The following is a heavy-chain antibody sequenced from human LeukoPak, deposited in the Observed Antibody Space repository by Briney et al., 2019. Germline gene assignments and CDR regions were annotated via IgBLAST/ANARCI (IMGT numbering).Heavy chain of an antibody. J-gene: IGHJ4*02. CDR2: VYYSGST. V-gene: IGHV4-59*01. CDR1: GGSISSYY. Sequence: SETLSLTCTVSGGSISSYYWSWIRQPPGKGLEWIGYVYYSGSTNYNPSLKSRVTISVDTSKNQFSLKLSSVTAADTAVYYCARGITPRTFDYWGQGTLVTVSS. D-gene: IGHD1-14*01. CDR3: ARGITPRTFDY.